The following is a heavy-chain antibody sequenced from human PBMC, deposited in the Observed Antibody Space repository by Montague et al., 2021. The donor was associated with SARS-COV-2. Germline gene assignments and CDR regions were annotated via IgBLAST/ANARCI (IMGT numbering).Heavy chain of an antibody. CDR2: ISYDGSNK. Sequence: SLRLSCAASGFTFSSYAMHWVRQAPGKGLEWVAVISYDGSNKYYADSVKGRFTISRDNSKNTLYLQMNSLGAEDTAVYYCARDNGPIWFGASSLDYWGQGTLVTVSS. CDR1: GFTFSSYA. CDR3: ARDNGPIWFGASSLDY. D-gene: IGHD3-10*01. J-gene: IGHJ4*02. V-gene: IGHV3-30*04.